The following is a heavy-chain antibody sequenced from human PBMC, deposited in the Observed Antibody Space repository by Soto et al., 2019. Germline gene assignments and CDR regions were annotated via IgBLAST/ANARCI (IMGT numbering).Heavy chain of an antibody. J-gene: IGHJ6*02. Sequence: PGGSLRLSCVGSGFTFSTYSINWVRPAPRKGLEWVSSISSRSDIYYAASVKRRFTISRDNAKNSVSLQMNSPSGEETAVYYGASEYPAWTLAYGLDVWGQGTTVTVSS. CDR3: ASEYPAWTLAYGLDV. D-gene: IGHD1-1*01. V-gene: IGHV3-21*01. CDR1: GFTFSTYS. CDR2: ISSRSDI.